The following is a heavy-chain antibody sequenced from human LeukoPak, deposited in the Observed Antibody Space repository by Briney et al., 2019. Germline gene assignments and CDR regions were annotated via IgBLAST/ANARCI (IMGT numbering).Heavy chain of an antibody. CDR3: ARLSRYYDNSY. D-gene: IGHD3-22*01. V-gene: IGHV4-39*01. CDR2: IYYSGST. J-gene: IGHJ4*02. CDR1: GGSISSSSYY. Sequence: PSETLSLTCTVSGGSISSSSYYWGWIRQPPGKGLEWIGSIYYSGSTYYNPSLKSRVTISVDTSKNQFSLKLSSVTAADTAVYYCARLSRYYDNSYWGQGTLVTVSS.